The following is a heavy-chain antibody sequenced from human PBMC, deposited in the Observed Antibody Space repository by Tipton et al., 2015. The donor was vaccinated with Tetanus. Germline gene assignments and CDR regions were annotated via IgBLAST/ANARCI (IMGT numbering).Heavy chain of an antibody. CDR2: ISDSGRT. CDR3: ARANYEFPNKGPFDI. J-gene: IGHJ3*02. D-gene: IGHD3-3*01. Sequence: TLSLTCTVSGGSIRSGDYQWNWIRQPPGKGLEWLAYISDSGRTNSNYSLKSRITISRDTSKNQFSLRLTSVTAADTAVYYCARANYEFPNKGPFDIWGQGTMVTVSS. CDR1: GGSIRSGDYQ. V-gene: IGHV4-61*08.